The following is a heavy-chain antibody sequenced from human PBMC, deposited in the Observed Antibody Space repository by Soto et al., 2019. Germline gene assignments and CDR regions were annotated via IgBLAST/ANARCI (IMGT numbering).Heavy chain of an antibody. V-gene: IGHV3-30-3*01. Sequence: QVQLVESGGGVVQPGRSLRLSCAASGFIFSNYAMHWVRQAPGKGLEWVSLISYDGDNRYYADSVKGRFTISRDNSKNMLYLQMNSLRPEDTAVYYCARDRSGWWVTFDYWGQGDLVTVSS. CDR2: ISYDGDNR. CDR3: ARDRSGWWVTFDY. D-gene: IGHD6-19*01. CDR1: GFIFSNYA. J-gene: IGHJ4*02.